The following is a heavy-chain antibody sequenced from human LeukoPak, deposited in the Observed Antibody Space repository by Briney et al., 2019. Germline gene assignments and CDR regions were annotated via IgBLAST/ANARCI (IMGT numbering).Heavy chain of an antibody. CDR3: ARFSSDCSTASCYLTY. Sequence: SETLSLTCTVSGGSLSSHFWSWIRQPPGKGLELIGHIYYTGATYYNPSLNSRVTISLDTSRNQFSLRLTSVTAADTAVYYCARFSSDCSTASCYLTYWGQGTLVTVSS. CDR2: IYYTGAT. V-gene: IGHV4-59*11. CDR1: GGSLSSHF. D-gene: IGHD2-2*01. J-gene: IGHJ4*02.